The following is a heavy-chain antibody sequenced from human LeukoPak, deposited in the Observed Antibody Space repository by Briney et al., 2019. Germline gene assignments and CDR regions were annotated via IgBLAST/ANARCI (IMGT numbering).Heavy chain of an antibody. CDR1: GGSISSSSYY. CDR2: VYYSGSS. V-gene: IGHV4-39*01. CDR3: ARGSGTYYDYLIDY. Sequence: PSETLSLTCTVSGGSISSSSYYWGWIRQPPGRGLEWIGSVYYSGSSYYNPSLKSRVTISVDTSRNQFSLKLSSVTAADTAVYYCARGSGTYYDYLIDYWGQGTLVTVSS. J-gene: IGHJ4*02. D-gene: IGHD1-26*01.